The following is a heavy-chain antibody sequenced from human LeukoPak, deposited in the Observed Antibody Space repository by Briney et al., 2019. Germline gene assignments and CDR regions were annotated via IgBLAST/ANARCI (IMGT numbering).Heavy chain of an antibody. Sequence: SETLSLTCTVSGGSISSSSYYWGWIRQPPGKGLEWIGSIYYSGSTYYNPSLKSRVTISVDTSKNQFSLKLSSVTAADTAVYYCARSHERNGSGSYYWGQGTLVTVSS. CDR3: ARSHERNGSGSYY. V-gene: IGHV4-39*07. CDR1: GGSISSSSYY. CDR2: IYYSGST. D-gene: IGHD3-10*01. J-gene: IGHJ4*02.